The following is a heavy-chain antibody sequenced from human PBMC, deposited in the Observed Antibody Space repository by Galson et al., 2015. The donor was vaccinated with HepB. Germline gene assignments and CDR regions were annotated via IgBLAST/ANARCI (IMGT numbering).Heavy chain of an antibody. CDR1: GFTFGSYN. D-gene: IGHD6-13*01. Sequence: SLRLSCAASGFTFGSYNMNWVRQAPGKGLEWVSSINPGSSYIYYADSVKGRFTISGDNAKNSLYLQMNSLRVEDTAVYYCARDRPPAIAAADSFQHWGQGTLVTVSS. CDR3: ARDRPPAIAAADSFQH. J-gene: IGHJ1*01. CDR2: INPGSSYI. V-gene: IGHV3-21*01.